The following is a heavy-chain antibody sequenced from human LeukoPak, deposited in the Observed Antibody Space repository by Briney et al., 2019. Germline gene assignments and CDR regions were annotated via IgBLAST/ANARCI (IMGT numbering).Heavy chain of an antibody. J-gene: IGHJ4*02. Sequence: SVKVSCKASGGTFSSYAISWVRQAPGQGLEWMGGIIPIFGTANYAQKFQGRVTITADESTSTAYMELSSLRSEDTAVYYCASPGDTAMEQYYFDYWGQGTLVTVSS. V-gene: IGHV1-69*13. D-gene: IGHD5-18*01. CDR3: ASPGDTAMEQYYFDY. CDR1: GGTFSSYA. CDR2: IIPIFGTA.